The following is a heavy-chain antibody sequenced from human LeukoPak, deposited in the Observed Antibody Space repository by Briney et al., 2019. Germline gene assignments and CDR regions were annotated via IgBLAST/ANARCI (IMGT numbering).Heavy chain of an antibody. Sequence: SEPLSLTCTVSGGSISSCHGRWIRHPAGKGLEWIGRIYTSGCTNYNPSRKGRVPMSVDTSKNQFSLKLRAVTAADPAVYYCARADVDTAMAALGLYWGQGTLVTVSS. CDR2: IYTSGCT. CDR1: GGSISSCH. V-gene: IGHV4-4*07. CDR3: ARADVDTAMAALGLY. J-gene: IGHJ4*02. D-gene: IGHD5-18*01.